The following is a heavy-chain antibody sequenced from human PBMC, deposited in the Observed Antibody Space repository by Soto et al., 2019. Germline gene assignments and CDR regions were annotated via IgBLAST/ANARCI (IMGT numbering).Heavy chain of an antibody. Sequence: PGESLKISCKGSGYSFTSYSISWLRQMPGKGLEWMGTIGPIDSYTHYSPSFQGHVTISTDKSITTVYLQWSSLKASDTATYYCSSHPYSGTYHGAYRGQGTYVTVSS. CDR1: GYSFTSYS. CDR3: SSHPYSGTYHGAY. V-gene: IGHV5-10-1*01. D-gene: IGHD1-26*01. J-gene: IGHJ4*02. CDR2: IGPIDSYT.